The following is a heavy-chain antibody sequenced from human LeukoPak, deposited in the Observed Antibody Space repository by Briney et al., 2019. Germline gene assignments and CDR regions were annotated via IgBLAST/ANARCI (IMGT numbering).Heavy chain of an antibody. CDR3: ARDSVVVVAGTDYYYGLDV. V-gene: IGHV4-61*01. J-gene: IGHJ6*02. Sequence: SETLSLTCTVSGGSVSSVRSYWSWIRQPPGKELESIGYIYYSGSRNYNPSLKSRVTISLDTSKNQFSLKLISVTAADTAVYYCARDSVVVVAGTDYYYGLDVWGQGTTVTVSS. CDR2: IYYSGSR. CDR1: GGSVSSVRSY. D-gene: IGHD2-15*01.